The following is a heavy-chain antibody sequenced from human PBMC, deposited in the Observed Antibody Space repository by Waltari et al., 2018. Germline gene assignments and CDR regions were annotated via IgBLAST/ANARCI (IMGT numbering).Heavy chain of an antibody. Sequence: QVQLVESGGGVVQPGRSLRLSCAASGFTFSSYGMHWVRQGPGKGLGWVAVRWYDGSNKYYADSVKGRFTSSRDNSKTTLYLQMNSLRAEDTAMYYCAKSPPLAVAGSRDAFDIWGQGTMVTVSS. J-gene: IGHJ3*02. D-gene: IGHD6-19*01. V-gene: IGHV3-30*18. CDR1: GFTFSSYG. CDR3: AKSPPLAVAGSRDAFDI. CDR2: RWYDGSNK.